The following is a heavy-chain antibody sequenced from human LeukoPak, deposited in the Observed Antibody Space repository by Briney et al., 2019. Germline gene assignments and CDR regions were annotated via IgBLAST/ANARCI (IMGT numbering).Heavy chain of an antibody. CDR2: ISAYNGNT. D-gene: IGHD3-22*01. V-gene: IGHV1-18*01. CDR3: ARGLGGDSSGYYWDGNWFDP. CDR1: GYTFTSYR. Sequence: ASVKVSCKASGYTFTSYRISWVRQAPGQGLEWMGWISAYNGNTNYAQKLQGRVTMTTDTSTSTAYMELRSLRSDDTAVYYCARGLGGDSSGYYWDGNWFDPWGQGTLVTVSS. J-gene: IGHJ5*02.